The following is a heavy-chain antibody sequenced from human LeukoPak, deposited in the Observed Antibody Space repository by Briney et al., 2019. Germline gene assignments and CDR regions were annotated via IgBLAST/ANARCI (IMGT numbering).Heavy chain of an antibody. CDR1: GFTFSSYG. Sequence: GGSLRLSCAASGFTFSSYGMHWARRAPPKRLEWVAFIRYDGSNKYYADSVKGRFTISRDNSKNTLYLKMNSLRSEDTAVYYWAKGGGGGSPSPYYYYMDVWGKGTTVTVSS. D-gene: IGHD2-15*01. CDR2: IRYDGSNK. V-gene: IGHV3-30*02. J-gene: IGHJ6*03. CDR3: AKGGGGGSPSPYYYYMDV.